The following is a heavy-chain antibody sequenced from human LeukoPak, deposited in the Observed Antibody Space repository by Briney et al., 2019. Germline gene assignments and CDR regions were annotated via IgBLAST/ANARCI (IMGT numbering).Heavy chain of an antibody. CDR2: IYHSGST. Sequence: SETLSLTCTVSGYSISSGYYWAWIRQPPGKGLEWIGSIYHSGSTYYNPSLKSRVTISVDTSKNQFSLKLSSVTAADTAVYYCARAFDIWGQGTMVTVSS. J-gene: IGHJ3*02. CDR3: ARAFDI. V-gene: IGHV4-38-2*02. CDR1: GYSISSGYY.